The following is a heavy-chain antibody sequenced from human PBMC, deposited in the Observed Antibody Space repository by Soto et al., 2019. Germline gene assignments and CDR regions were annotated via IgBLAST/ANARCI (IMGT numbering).Heavy chain of an antibody. Sequence: QLQLQESGPGLLKPSETLSLTCTVSGGSISSSSSYWGWIRQPPGKGLEWSGNIYYSGSTYNNPSLKSRVTISVDTSKNQFSLKLSSVTAADTAVYYCARQSEYYYASGRAAPLYGMDVWGQGTTVTVSS. CDR3: ARQSEYYYASGRAAPLYGMDV. J-gene: IGHJ6*02. CDR1: GGSISSSSSY. D-gene: IGHD3-10*01. CDR2: IYYSGST. V-gene: IGHV4-39*01.